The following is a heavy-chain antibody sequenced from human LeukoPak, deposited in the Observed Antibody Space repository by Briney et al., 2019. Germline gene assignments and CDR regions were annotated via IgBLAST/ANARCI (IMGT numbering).Heavy chain of an antibody. V-gene: IGHV3-23*01. J-gene: IGHJ1*01. D-gene: IGHD6-19*01. Sequence: GGSLRLSCTVSGFTLSSYEMSWIRQAPGKGLEWVSSIDYDGGSGHYADSVKGRFTISRDNSNNTLFLHLNSLRGEDTVVYYCTRNSGWYGLSWGQGTLVTVSS. CDR1: GFTLSSYE. CDR2: IDYDGGSG. CDR3: TRNSGWYGLS.